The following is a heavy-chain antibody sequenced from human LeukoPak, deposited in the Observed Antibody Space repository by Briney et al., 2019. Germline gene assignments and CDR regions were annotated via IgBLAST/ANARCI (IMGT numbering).Heavy chain of an antibody. CDR2: IFSGGST. J-gene: IGHJ1*01. CDR3: ASAREYCGSAECYEYFQH. CDR1: GFTVGTNS. Sequence: GGSLRLSCAASGFTVGTNSMSWVRQSPGKGLEWVSVIFSGGSTYYADSVNGRFTISRDNSRNTLFLQMNSLRAEDTALYYCASAREYCGSAECYEYFQHWGQGTLVTVSS. D-gene: IGHD2-21*01. V-gene: IGHV3-53*01.